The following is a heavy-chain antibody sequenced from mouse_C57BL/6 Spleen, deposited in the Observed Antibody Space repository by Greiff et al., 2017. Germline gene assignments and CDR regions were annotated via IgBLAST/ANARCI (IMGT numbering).Heavy chain of an antibody. CDR1: GFTFSDYG. J-gene: IGHJ4*01. CDR3: ARNMITTGYYYAMDY. Sequence: EVKLMESGGGLVKPGGSLKLSCAASGFTFSDYGMHWVRQAPEKGLEWVAYISSGSSTIYYADTVKGRFTISRDNAKNTLFLQMTSLRSEDTAMYYCARNMITTGYYYAMDYWGQGTSVTVSS. D-gene: IGHD2-4*01. V-gene: IGHV5-17*01. CDR2: ISSGSSTI.